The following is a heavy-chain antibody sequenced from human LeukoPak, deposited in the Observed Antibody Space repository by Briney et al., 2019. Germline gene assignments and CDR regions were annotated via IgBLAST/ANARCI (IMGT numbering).Heavy chain of an antibody. CDR1: GGSISSGDYY. D-gene: IGHD2-15*01. V-gene: IGHV4-30-4*08. Sequence: PSQTLSLTCTVSGGSISSGDYYWSWIRQPPGKGLEWIGYIYYSGSTYYNPSLKSRVTISVDTSKNQFSLKLSSATAADTAVYYCARAPLSRISNWFDPWGQGTLVTVSS. CDR3: ARAPLSRISNWFDP. J-gene: IGHJ5*02. CDR2: IYYSGST.